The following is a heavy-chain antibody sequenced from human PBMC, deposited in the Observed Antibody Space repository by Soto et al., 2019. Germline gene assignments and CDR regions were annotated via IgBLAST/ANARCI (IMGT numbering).Heavy chain of an antibody. J-gene: IGHJ5*02. D-gene: IGHD2-15*01. V-gene: IGHV1-69*13. Sequence: ASVKVSCKASGGTFSSYAISWVRQAPGQGLEWMGGIIPIFGTANYAQKFQGRVTITADESTSTAYMELSSLRSEDTAVYYCARVICSGGSCYSGWFDPWGQGTLVTVSS. CDR2: IIPIFGTA. CDR3: ARVICSGGSCYSGWFDP. CDR1: GGTFSSYA.